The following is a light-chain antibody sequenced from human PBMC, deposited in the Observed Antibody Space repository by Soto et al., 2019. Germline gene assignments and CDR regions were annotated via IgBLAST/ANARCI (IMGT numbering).Light chain of an antibody. CDR1: QSISSW. CDR3: QQYNSYPLT. Sequence: DIQMTQSPSTLSAFVGDRVTITCRASQSISSWLAWYQQKPGKAPKLLIYDPSSLESGVPSRFSGSGSGTEFALTISSLQPDDFATYYCQQYNSYPLTFGGGTKVEIK. V-gene: IGKV1-5*01. J-gene: IGKJ4*01. CDR2: DPS.